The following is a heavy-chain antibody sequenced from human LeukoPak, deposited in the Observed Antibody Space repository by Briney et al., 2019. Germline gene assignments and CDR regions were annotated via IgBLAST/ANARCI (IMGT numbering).Heavy chain of an antibody. CDR1: GYTFTSYD. CDR3: ARVRYRLAETYIDY. V-gene: IGHV1-8*01. Sequence: GASVKVSCKASGYTFTSYDINWVRQATGQGLEWMGWMNPNSGNTGYAQKFQGRVTMTRNTSISTAYMELSSLRSDDTAVYYCARVRYRLAETYIDYWGQGNLVTGSS. CDR2: MNPNSGNT. J-gene: IGHJ4*02. D-gene: IGHD3-16*01.